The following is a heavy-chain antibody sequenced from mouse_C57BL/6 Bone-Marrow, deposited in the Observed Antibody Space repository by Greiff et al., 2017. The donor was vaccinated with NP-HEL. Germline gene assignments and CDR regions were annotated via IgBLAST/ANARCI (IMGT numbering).Heavy chain of an antibody. J-gene: IGHJ2*01. CDR1: GYTFTDYE. CDR2: IDPETGGT. CDR3: TRSPHITTVVVYFDY. Sequence: QVQLKESGAELVRPGASVTLSCKASGYTFTDYEMHWVKQTPVHGLEWIGAIDPETGGTAYNQKFKGKAILTADKSSSTAYMELRSLTSEDSAVYYCTRSPHITTVVVYFDYWGQGTTLTVSS. V-gene: IGHV1-15*01. D-gene: IGHD1-1*01.